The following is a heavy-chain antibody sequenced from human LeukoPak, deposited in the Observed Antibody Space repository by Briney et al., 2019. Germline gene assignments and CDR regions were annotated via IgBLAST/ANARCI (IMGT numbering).Heavy chain of an antibody. V-gene: IGHV3-7*01. J-gene: IGHJ6*03. CDR2: IKQDGSEK. CDR1: GFTFSTYW. Sequence: GGSLRLSCAASGFTFSTYWMSWVRQAPGKGLEWVANIKQDGSEKYYVDSVKGRFSISRDNAKNSLYLQMNSLRAEDTAVYYCARVQEDIVLMVYYYYYYYMDVWGKGTTVTVSS. D-gene: IGHD2-8*01. CDR3: ARVQEDIVLMVYYYYYYYMDV.